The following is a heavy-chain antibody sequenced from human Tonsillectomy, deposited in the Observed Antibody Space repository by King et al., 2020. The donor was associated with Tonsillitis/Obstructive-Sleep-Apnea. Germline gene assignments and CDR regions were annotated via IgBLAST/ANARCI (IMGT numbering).Heavy chain of an antibody. Sequence: AQLVQSGAEVKKPGASVKVSCKASGYTFTSYYIHWVRQAPGQGLDWMGIINPTGGSTSYAQKFQGRVTMTRDTSTSTVYMELSSLRFEDTALYYCAREFLERYCSRTSFVDYCYYMDVWGKGTTVTVSS. D-gene: IGHD2-2*01. CDR1: GYTFTSYY. J-gene: IGHJ6*03. CDR3: AREFLERYCSRTSFVDYCYYMDV. CDR2: INPTGGST. V-gene: IGHV1-46*01.